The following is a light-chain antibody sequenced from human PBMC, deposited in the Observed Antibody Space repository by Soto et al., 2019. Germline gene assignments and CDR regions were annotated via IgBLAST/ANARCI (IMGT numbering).Light chain of an antibody. Sequence: EIVLTQSPGTLSLSPGERATLSCRASQSITSSYLAWCQQKPGQAPRLLIYGASRRATDIPDRFSGSGSGTDFTLTISRLEPEDFAVYYCQLYDSSSYTFGQGTKVDIK. CDR2: GAS. J-gene: IGKJ2*01. V-gene: IGKV3-20*01. CDR3: QLYDSSSYT. CDR1: QSITSSY.